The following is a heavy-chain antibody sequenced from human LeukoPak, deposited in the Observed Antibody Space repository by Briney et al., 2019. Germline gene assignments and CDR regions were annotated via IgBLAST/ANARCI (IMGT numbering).Heavy chain of an antibody. Sequence: SETLSLTCAVYGGSFSGYYWSWIRQPPGKGLEWIGEINHSGSTNYNPSLKSRVTISVDTPKNQFSLKLSSVTAADTAVYYCAREREDIVVVPAAIRRDWFDPWGQGTLVTVSS. J-gene: IGHJ5*02. CDR2: INHSGST. CDR3: AREREDIVVVPAAIRRDWFDP. D-gene: IGHD2-2*02. CDR1: GGSFSGYY. V-gene: IGHV4-34*01.